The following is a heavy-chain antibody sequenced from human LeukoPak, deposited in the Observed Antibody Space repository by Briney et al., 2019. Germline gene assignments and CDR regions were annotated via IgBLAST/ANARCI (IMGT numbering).Heavy chain of an antibody. CDR1: GFTFSSYA. D-gene: IGHD4-17*01. V-gene: IGHV3-23*01. J-gene: IGHJ4*02. CDR2: ISGSGGST. Sequence: GGSLRLSCAASGFTFSSYAMSWVRQAPGKGLEWVSAISGSGGSTYYADSVKGRFTISRDNSKNTLYLQMNSLRAEDTAVYYCAKDRSYGDYVPGGFDYWGQGTLVTVSS. CDR3: AKDRSYGDYVPGGFDY.